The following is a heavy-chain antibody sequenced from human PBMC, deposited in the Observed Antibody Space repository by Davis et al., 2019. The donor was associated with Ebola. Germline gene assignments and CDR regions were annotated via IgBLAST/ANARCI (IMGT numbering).Heavy chain of an antibody. Sequence: ASVQVSCKASGYTFTGYYMHWVRQAPGQGLEWMGWINPNSGGTNYAQKFQGRVTMTRDTSISTAYMELSRLRSDDTAVYYCARERGIVQTCGMDVWGQGTTVTVSS. CDR3: ARERGIVQTCGMDV. CDR2: INPNSGGT. J-gene: IGHJ6*02. D-gene: IGHD2-8*01. CDR1: GYTFTGYY. V-gene: IGHV1-2*02.